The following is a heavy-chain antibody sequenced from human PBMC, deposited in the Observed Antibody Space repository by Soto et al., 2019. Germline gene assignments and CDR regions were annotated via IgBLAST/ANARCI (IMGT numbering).Heavy chain of an antibody. J-gene: IGHJ5*02. CDR1: GDSVSSNSAA. CDR3: AREGGRYCSGGSCYQRWFDP. CDR2: TYYRSKWYN. D-gene: IGHD2-15*01. Sequence: PLQTLSLTCAISGDSVSSNSAAWNWIRQSPSRGLEWLGRTYYRSKWYNDYAVSVKSRITINPDTSKNQYSLQLNSVTPEDTAVYYCAREGGRYCSGGSCYQRWFDPWGQGTLVTVSS. V-gene: IGHV6-1*01.